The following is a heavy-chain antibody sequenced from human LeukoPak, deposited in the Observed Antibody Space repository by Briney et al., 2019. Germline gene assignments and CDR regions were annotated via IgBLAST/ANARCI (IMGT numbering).Heavy chain of an antibody. D-gene: IGHD6-13*01. J-gene: IGHJ6*03. V-gene: IGHV4-34*01. CDR2: INHSGST. CDR1: GGSFSGYY. CDR3: ARATSSSWYHYYYYYYMDV. Sequence: PTETLSLTCAVYGGSFSGYYWSWIRQPPGKGLEWIGEINHSGSTNYNPSLKSRVTISVDTSKNQFSLKLSSVTAADTAVYYCARATSSSWYHYYYYYYMDVWGKGTTVTVSS.